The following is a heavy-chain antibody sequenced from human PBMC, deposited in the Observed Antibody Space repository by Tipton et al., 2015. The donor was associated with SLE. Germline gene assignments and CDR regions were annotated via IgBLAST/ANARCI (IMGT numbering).Heavy chain of an antibody. J-gene: IGHJ4*02. D-gene: IGHD6-19*01. V-gene: IGHV3-23*01. CDR2: ISGSGGST. Sequence: SLRLSCAASGFTFSSYGMHWVRQAPGKGLEWVSAISGSGGSTYYADSVKGRFTISRDNSKNTLYLQMNSLRAEDTAVYYCAKSIIAVAGTDYFDYWGQGTLVTVSS. CDR1: GFTFSSYG. CDR3: AKSIIAVAGTDYFDY.